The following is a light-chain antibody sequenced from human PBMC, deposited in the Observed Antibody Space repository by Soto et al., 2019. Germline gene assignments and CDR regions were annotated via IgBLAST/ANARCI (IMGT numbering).Light chain of an antibody. CDR3: NKHNKWAHLVT. V-gene: IGKV3D-15*01. CDR1: HSFSSN. CDR2: GAS. Sequence: IFGTHSPATLSVSPLERATLSGGSMHSFSSNLACYHQKPGQSPRLLVYGASTRSTGIPARFSGVWSGTDLTLTIPSQQSEAFEVSSCNKHNKWAHLVTVGPGTXVDSK. J-gene: IGKJ3*01.